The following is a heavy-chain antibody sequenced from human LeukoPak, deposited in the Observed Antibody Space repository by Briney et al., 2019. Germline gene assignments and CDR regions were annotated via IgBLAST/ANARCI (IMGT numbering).Heavy chain of an antibody. CDR2: IGHSSHTT. J-gene: IGHJ4*02. CDR3: AKLRGSSIAAAGNY. V-gene: IGHV3-23*01. D-gene: IGHD6-13*01. Sequence: GGSLRLSCAASGFTFSSYAMSWVRQAPGKGLEWVSAIGHSSHTTYYADSVKGRFTISRDNSKNTLYLQMNSLRAEDTAVYYCAKLRGSSIAAAGNYWGQGTLVIVSS. CDR1: GFTFSSYA.